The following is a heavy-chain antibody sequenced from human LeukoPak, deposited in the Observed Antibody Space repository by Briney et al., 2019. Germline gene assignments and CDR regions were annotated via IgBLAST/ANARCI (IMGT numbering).Heavy chain of an antibody. Sequence: SETLSLTPAVSGYSLTSGYSWGWIRQPPGKGLEWLGTLHHIGSTYSNPSLKTRATTSLDTSTTQFSLKLSSVTAADTAVYYCARHQVSGGSCCNLDVWGKGTTVTVSS. D-gene: IGHD2-15*01. CDR2: LHHIGST. CDR3: ARHQVSGGSCCNLDV. J-gene: IGHJ6*04. V-gene: IGHV4-38-2*01. CDR1: GYSLTSGYS.